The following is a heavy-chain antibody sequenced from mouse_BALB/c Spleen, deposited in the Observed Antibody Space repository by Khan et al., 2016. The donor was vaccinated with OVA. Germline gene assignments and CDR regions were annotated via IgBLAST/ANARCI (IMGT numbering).Heavy chain of an antibody. V-gene: IGHV14-3*02. Sequence: EMQLLESGAELVKSGATVKLSCTASGLNIKDTYMHWLKQSPEQGLEWIGWIDPPNGNPTYDPNFQGKVTITADTSSNTAYLQLNSLTSEDTAVYYCARMARKWGQGTTLTVSS. CDR3: ARMARK. J-gene: IGHJ2*01. CDR2: IDPPNGNP. CDR1: GLNIKDTY.